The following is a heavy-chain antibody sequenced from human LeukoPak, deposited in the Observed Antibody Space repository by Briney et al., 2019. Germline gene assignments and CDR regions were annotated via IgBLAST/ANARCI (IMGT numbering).Heavy chain of an antibody. CDR3: ARAFDRSNSPTGFDY. V-gene: IGHV1-69*06. CDR2: IIPIFGTA. Sequence: ASVKVSCKASGGTFSSYAISWVRQAPGQGLEWMGGIIPIFGTANYAQKSQGRVTITADKSTSTAYMGLSSLRSEDTAVYYCARAFDRSNSPTGFDYWGQGTLVTVSS. J-gene: IGHJ4*02. CDR1: GGTFSSYA. D-gene: IGHD2-8*02.